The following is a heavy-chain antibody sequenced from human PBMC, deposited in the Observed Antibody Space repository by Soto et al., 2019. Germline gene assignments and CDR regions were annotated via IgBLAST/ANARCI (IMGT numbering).Heavy chain of an antibody. CDR1: GFTFSSYA. V-gene: IGHV3-23*01. J-gene: IGHJ6*03. CDR2: ISGSGGST. D-gene: IGHD6-6*01. CDR3: AKAPVSLAARPADYYYYMDV. Sequence: GESLKISCAASGFTFSSYAMSWVRQAPGKGLEWVSAISGSGGSTYYADSVKGRFTISRDNSKNTLYLQMNSLRAEDTAVYYCAKAPVSLAARPADYYYYMDVWGKGTTVTVSS.